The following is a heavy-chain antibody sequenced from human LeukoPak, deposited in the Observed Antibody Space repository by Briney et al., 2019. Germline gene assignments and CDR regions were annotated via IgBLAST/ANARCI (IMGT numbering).Heavy chain of an antibody. D-gene: IGHD3-3*01. J-gene: IGHJ5*02. CDR2: IYYSGST. CDR3: ARELENTIFGVVSRWFDP. Sequence: SETLSLTCTVSGGSISSGGYYWSWIRQHPGKGLEWIGIIYYSGSTYYNPSLKRRVTISIDTSKNQFSLKVRSMTAADTAVYYCARELENTIFGVVSRWFDPWGQGTLVTVSS. V-gene: IGHV4-39*07. CDR1: GGSISSGGYY.